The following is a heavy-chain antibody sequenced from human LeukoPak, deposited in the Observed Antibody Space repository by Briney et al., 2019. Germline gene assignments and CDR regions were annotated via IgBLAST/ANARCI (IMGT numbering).Heavy chain of an antibody. CDR3: AREGWELLSWYFDL. D-gene: IGHD1-26*01. CDR1: GVSISSGGYS. CDR2: IYYSGST. J-gene: IGHJ2*01. V-gene: IGHV4-30-4*07. Sequence: PSETLSLTCAVSGVSISSGGYSWSWIRQPPGKGLEWIGYIYYSGSTYYNPSLKSRVTISVDTSKNQFSLKLSSVTAADTAVYYCAREGWELLSWYFDLWGRGTLVTVSS.